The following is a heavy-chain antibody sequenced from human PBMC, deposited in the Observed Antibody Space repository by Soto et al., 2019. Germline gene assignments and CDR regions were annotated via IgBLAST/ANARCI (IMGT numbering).Heavy chain of an antibody. Sequence: PGQSLKISWKGSGYSFTSYWIGWVRQMPGKGLECMGIIYPGDSDTRYSPSFQGQVTISADKSISTAYLQWSSLKASDTAIYYCARTSAAGKYYYGMDVWGQGTPVTVSS. CDR2: IYPGDSDT. V-gene: IGHV5-51*01. CDR3: ARTSAAGKYYYGMDV. CDR1: GYSFTSYW. J-gene: IGHJ6*02. D-gene: IGHD6-13*01.